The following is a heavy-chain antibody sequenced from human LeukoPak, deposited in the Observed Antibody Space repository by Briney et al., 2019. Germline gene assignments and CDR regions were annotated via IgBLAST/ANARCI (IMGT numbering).Heavy chain of an antibody. CDR2: ISGSGDRT. V-gene: IGHV3-23*01. CDR3: AKDSASSWYYLDS. J-gene: IGHJ4*02. D-gene: IGHD6-13*01. CDR1: GFTFNNNG. Sequence: GGSLRLSCAASGFTFNNNGMSWVRQAPGKGLEWVSAISGSGDRTYYGDSVKGRFTISRDNSKNTLYLQMNSVRVEDTAVYYCAKDSASSWYYLDSWGQGTLVTVSS.